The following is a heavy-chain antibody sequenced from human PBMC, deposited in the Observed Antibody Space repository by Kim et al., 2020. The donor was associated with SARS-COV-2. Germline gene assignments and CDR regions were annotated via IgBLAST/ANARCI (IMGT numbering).Heavy chain of an antibody. CDR3: ARAGRIWFGELFYFQH. D-gene: IGHD3-10*01. J-gene: IGHJ1*01. CDR1: GGSISSGGYY. V-gene: IGHV4-31*03. Sequence: SETLSLTCTVSGGSISSGGYYWSWIRQHPGKGLEWIGYIYYSGSTYYNPSLKSRVTISVDTSKNQFSLKLSSVTAADTAVYYCARAGRIWFGELFYFQHWGQGTLVTVSS. CDR2: IYYSGST.